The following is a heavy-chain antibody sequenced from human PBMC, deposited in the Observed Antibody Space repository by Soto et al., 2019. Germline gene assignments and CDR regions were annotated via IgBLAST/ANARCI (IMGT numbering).Heavy chain of an antibody. V-gene: IGHV3-23*01. CDR2: LSDSGGDT. CDR1: GFTFSSYA. CDR3: AKGSQSVLVSAARVYGMDV. Sequence: PGGSLRLSCAGSGFTFSSYAMTWVRQAPGKGLEWVSTLSDSGGDTCYADSVKGRFTISRDNSKNTLSLKMNSLRAEDTAVYYCAKGSQSVLVSAARVYGMDVWGQGTTVTVSS. J-gene: IGHJ6*02. D-gene: IGHD2-2*01.